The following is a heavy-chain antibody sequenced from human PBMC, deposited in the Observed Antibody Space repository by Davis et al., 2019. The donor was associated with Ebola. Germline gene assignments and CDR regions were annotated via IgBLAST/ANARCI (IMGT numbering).Heavy chain of an antibody. CDR2: IYPGDSDT. Sequence: GESLKISCKGSGYSFTSYWIGWVRQMPGKGLEWMGIIYPGDSDTRYSPSFQGQVTMSVDKSISTAYLQWSSLKASDTAIYYCTRQGPTSWDSWGQGTLVTVSS. J-gene: IGHJ4*02. V-gene: IGHV5-51*01. CDR3: TRQGPTSWDS. CDR1: GYSFTSYW. D-gene: IGHD2-2*01.